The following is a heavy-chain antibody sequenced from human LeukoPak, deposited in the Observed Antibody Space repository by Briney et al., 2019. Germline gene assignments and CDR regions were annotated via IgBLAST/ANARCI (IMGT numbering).Heavy chain of an antibody. CDR2: IYYTGRTT. D-gene: IGHD1-1*01. CDR1: GGSISGRY. J-gene: IGHJ4*02. Sequence: SETLSLTCTVSGGSISGRYWGWIRQPPGKGLEWIGYIYYTGRTTNYNPSLKSRLTISIDTSKNQFSLKLSSVTAADTAVYYCARVGDWNDLVYWGQGTLVSASS. V-gene: IGHV4-59*11. CDR3: ARVGDWNDLVY.